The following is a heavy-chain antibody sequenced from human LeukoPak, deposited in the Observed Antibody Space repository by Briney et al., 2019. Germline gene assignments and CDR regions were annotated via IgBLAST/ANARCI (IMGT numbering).Heavy chain of an antibody. J-gene: IGHJ3*02. CDR3: ARDLRGSGHI. D-gene: IGHD1-26*01. CDR2: ISAYNGNT. V-gene: IGHV1-18*01. Sequence: GASVKVSCKASGYTFTSYGISWVRQAPGQGLEWMGWISAYNGNTNYAQKLQGRVTMTRDMSTSTVYMELSSLRSEDTAVYYCARDLRGSGHIWGQGTMVTVSS. CDR1: GYTFTSYG.